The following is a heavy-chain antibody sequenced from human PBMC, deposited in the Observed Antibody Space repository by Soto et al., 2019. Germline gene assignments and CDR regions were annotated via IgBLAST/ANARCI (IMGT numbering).Heavy chain of an antibody. CDR3: AKEDGDDDILTGYDPTPLPFDY. D-gene: IGHD3-9*01. CDR1: GFTFSSYA. V-gene: IGHV3-23*01. CDR2: ISGSGGST. Sequence: GGSLRLSCAASGFTFSSYAMSWVRQAPGKGLEWVSAISGSGGSTYYADSVKGRFTISRDNSKNTLYLQMNSLRAEDTAVYYCAKEDGDDDILTGYDPTPLPFDYWGQGTLVTVSS. J-gene: IGHJ4*02.